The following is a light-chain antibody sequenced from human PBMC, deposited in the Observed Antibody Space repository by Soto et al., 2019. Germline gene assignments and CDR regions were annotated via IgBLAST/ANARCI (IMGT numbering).Light chain of an antibody. CDR2: MAS. J-gene: IGKJ1*01. CDR3: QQYNSYRWT. CDR1: QSISSW. Sequence: DIQMTQSPSTLSASVGDRVTITCRASQSISSWLAWYQQKPGKAPKLLIYMASSLESGVPSRFSGSGSGTEFTLTISSLQPDDFATYYCQQYNSYRWTFGQGTKVDIK. V-gene: IGKV1-5*03.